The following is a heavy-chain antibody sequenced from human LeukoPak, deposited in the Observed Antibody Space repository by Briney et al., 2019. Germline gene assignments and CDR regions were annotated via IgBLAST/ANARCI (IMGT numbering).Heavy chain of an antibody. Sequence: PGGSLRLSCAASGFTFSNYEMNWVRQAPGKGLEWVSYISSSGSTIYYADSVKGRFTISRDNAKNSLYLQMNSLRAEDTAVYYCASPYGSGSLDYWGQGTLVTVSS. CDR2: ISSSGSTI. V-gene: IGHV3-48*03. CDR1: GFTFSNYE. CDR3: ASPYGSGSLDY. D-gene: IGHD3-10*01. J-gene: IGHJ4*02.